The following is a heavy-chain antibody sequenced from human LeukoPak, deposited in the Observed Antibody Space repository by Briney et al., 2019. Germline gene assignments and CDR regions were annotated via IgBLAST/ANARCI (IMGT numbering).Heavy chain of an antibody. CDR2: IWYDGSNK. Sequence: PGGSLRLSCAASGFTFSSYGMHWVRQAPGKGLEWVAVIWYDGSNKYYADSVKGRFTISRDNSKNTLYLQMNSLRAEDTAVYYCARDRDGYNRLFDYWGQGTLVTVSS. J-gene: IGHJ4*02. CDR1: GFTFSSYG. D-gene: IGHD5-24*01. V-gene: IGHV3-33*01. CDR3: ARDRDGYNRLFDY.